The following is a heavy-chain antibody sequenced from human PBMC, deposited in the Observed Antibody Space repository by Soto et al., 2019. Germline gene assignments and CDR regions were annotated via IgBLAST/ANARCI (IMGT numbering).Heavy chain of an antibody. CDR2: VYHSGST. Sequence: SETLSLTCAVSGGSISGTNWWTWVRQPPGKGLEWIGEVYHSGSTNYNPSLKSRVTISVLKSKNQFSLKLYSVTAADTAVYYCARFDCSGGTCSQFDYWGQG. CDR3: ARFDCSGGTCSQFDY. D-gene: IGHD2-15*01. CDR1: GGSISGTNW. J-gene: IGHJ4*02. V-gene: IGHV4-4*02.